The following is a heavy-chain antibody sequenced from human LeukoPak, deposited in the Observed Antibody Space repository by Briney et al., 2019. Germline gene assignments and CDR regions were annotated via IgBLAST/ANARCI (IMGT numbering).Heavy chain of an antibody. Sequence: PGGSLRLSCAASGFTFSSYEMNWVRQAPGKGLEWVAYIRSNGSTIYYADSVKGRFTISRDNAKNSLYLQMNSLRAEDTAVYYCARDPYSGSYGNYYYYFMDVWGKEPTVTISS. CDR1: GFTFSSYE. V-gene: IGHV3-48*03. CDR2: IRSNGSTI. D-gene: IGHD1-26*01. CDR3: ARDPYSGSYGNYYYYFMDV. J-gene: IGHJ6*03.